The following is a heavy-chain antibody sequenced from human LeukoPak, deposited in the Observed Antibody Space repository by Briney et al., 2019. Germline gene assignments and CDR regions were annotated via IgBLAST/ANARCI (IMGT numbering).Heavy chain of an antibody. V-gene: IGHV1-46*01. J-gene: IGHJ5*02. Sequence: ASVKVSCKASGYTFTSYYMHWVRQAPGQGLEWMGIINPSAGSTSYAQKFQGRVTMTRDTSTSTVYMELSSLKASDTAMYYCARQEYCSGGSCHTWFDPWGQGTLVTVSS. D-gene: IGHD2-15*01. CDR2: INPSAGST. CDR3: ARQEYCSGGSCHTWFDP. CDR1: GYTFTSYY.